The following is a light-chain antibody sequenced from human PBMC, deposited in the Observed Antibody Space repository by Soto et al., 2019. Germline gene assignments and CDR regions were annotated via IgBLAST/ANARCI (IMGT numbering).Light chain of an antibody. CDR3: QQYGSSRT. CDR1: QSVGGSY. J-gene: IGKJ1*01. V-gene: IGKV3-20*01. CDR2: GAS. Sequence: EIVLTQSPGTLSLSPGERATLSCRVSQSVGGSYLAWYQQKPGQAPRLLIYGASSRATGIPDRFSGSGSGTDFTLTISRLEPEDFAVYYCQQYGSSRTFGQGTKVDIK.